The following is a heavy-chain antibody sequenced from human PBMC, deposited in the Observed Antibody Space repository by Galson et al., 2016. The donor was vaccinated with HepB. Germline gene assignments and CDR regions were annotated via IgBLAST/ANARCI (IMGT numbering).Heavy chain of an antibody. CDR3: AKKSLVADTATYVFDN. V-gene: IGHV3-23*01. Sequence: SLRLSCAASGFTFSTYGMSWVRQAPGKGLEWVSGISGSGGSIYSADSVKGRFTISRDNSKNTLYLQMNSLRADDTAVYYCAKKSLVADTATYVFDNWGQGTMVTVSS. CDR1: GFTFSTYG. CDR2: ISGSGGSI. J-gene: IGHJ3*02. D-gene: IGHD6-19*01.